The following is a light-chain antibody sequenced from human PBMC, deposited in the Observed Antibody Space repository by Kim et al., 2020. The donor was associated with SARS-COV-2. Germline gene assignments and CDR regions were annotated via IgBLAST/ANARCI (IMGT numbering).Light chain of an antibody. CDR1: ISDLGGYNY. J-gene: IGLJ2*01. Sequence: QSVTISCTGTISDLGGYNYVSWYQQPPGKAPKLIIYDVTKRPSGVPDRFSGSKSGNRASLTVSGLQAEDEADYYCCAYTGTYTFEVFGGGTQLTVL. CDR3: CAYTGTYTFEV. CDR2: DVT. V-gene: IGLV2-11*01.